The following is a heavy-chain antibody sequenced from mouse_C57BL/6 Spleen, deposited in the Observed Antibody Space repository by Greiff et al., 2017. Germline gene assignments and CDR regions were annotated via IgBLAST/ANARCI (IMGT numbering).Heavy chain of an antibody. J-gene: IGHJ2*01. Sequence: QVHVKQSGPELVKPGASVKISCKASGYAFSSSWMNWVKQRPGEGLEWIGWIYPGDGDTNYNGKFKGKATLTADKSSSTAYMPLSSLTSEDAAVYCCARWGYYDYDPDFGDWGQGTTLTV. V-gene: IGHV1-82*01. D-gene: IGHD2-4*01. CDR3: ARWGYYDYDPDFGD. CDR2: IYPGDGDT. CDR1: GYAFSSSW.